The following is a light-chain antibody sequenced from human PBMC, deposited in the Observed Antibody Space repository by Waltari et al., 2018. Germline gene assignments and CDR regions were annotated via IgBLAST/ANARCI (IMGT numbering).Light chain of an antibody. J-gene: IGKJ4*01. CDR2: EAS. V-gene: IGKV1-5*03. CDR3: QQYNSYSLLT. Sequence: DIRMTQSPSTLSASAGDRVIISCRASQSISKWLALYQQKPGKAPKLLIYEASTVQSGVPSRFSCTGSGTDFTLTISSLQPDDVATYYCQQYNSYSLLTFGGGTKVEIK. CDR1: QSISKW.